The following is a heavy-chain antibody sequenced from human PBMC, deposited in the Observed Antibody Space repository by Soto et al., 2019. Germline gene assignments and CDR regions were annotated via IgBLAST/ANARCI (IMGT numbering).Heavy chain of an antibody. CDR1: GFTFSIYA. J-gene: IGHJ4*02. Sequence: EVQLLESGGGLVQPGESLRLSCAASGFTFSIYAMTWVRQSPGKGLEWVSSMSRTGDNTYYADSVKVRFTISRDNSKNTLYLQMNSLRAEDPAIYYCAKDQSNSNTLYYFDFWGPGTLVTVSS. D-gene: IGHD3-22*01. CDR3: AKDQSNSNTLYYFDF. V-gene: IGHV3-23*01. CDR2: MSRTGDNT.